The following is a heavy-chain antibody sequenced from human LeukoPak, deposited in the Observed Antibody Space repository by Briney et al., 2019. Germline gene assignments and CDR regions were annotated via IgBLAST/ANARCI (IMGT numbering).Heavy chain of an antibody. V-gene: IGHV3-53*04. CDR1: GFTVSSNY. CDR3: ASSQNGSFDY. J-gene: IGHJ4*02. CDR2: IYSGGST. Sequence: PGGSLRLSCAASGFTVSSNYMSWVRQAPGKGLEWVSVIYSGGSTYYADSVKGRFTNSRHNSKNTLYLQMNSLRAEDTAVYYCASSQNGSFDYWGQGTLVTVSS. D-gene: IGHD2-2*03.